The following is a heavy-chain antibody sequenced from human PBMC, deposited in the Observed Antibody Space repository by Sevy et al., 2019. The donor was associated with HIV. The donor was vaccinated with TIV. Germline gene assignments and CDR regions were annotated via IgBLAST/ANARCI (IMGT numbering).Heavy chain of an antibody. CDR1: GFTFGDYA. Sequence: GGSLRLSCTGSGFTFGDYAMSWFRQAPGMGLEWVDFIRSKDYGGATEYAASVKGRFTISRDDSKSIADLQMNSLKTEDTAVYDCTRGYYYDSSCYSDYWGQGTLVTVSS. CDR2: IRSKDYGGAT. J-gene: IGHJ4*02. V-gene: IGHV3-49*03. CDR3: TRGYYYDSSCYSDY. D-gene: IGHD3-22*01.